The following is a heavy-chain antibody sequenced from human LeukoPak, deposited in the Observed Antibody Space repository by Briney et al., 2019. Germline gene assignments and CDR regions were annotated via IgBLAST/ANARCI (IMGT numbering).Heavy chain of an antibody. D-gene: IGHD5-18*01. Sequence: TSETLSLTCTVSGDSTSSSRFSWAWIRQPPGRGLEWIGSISNTGNTDSNLSLKSRVTMSLDTSTNKFSLKVTSVTAADTAVYYCVREGYISIYFDPWGQGSLVTVSS. CDR2: ISNTGNT. J-gene: IGHJ5*02. CDR1: GDSTSSSRFS. CDR3: VREGYISIYFDP. V-gene: IGHV4-39*07.